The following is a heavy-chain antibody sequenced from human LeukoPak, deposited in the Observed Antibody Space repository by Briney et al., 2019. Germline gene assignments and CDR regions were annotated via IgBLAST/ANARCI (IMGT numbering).Heavy chain of an antibody. Sequence: ASVKASCKASGYTFTSYGISWVRQAPGQGLEWMGWINPNSGSTNYAQKFQGRVTMTRDTSISTAYMELSRLRSDDTAVYYCARVVGYYGSGSPSPWGQGTLVTVSS. CDR3: ARVVGYYGSGSPSP. CDR1: GYTFTSYG. D-gene: IGHD3-10*01. V-gene: IGHV1-2*02. J-gene: IGHJ5*02. CDR2: INPNSGST.